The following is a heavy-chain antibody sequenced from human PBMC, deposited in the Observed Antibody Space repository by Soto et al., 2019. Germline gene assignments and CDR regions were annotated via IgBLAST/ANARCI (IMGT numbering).Heavy chain of an antibody. CDR3: ARGRDWFDP. J-gene: IGHJ5*02. CDR2: IYYSGST. CDR1: GGSISSYY. V-gene: IGHV4-59*08. Sequence: PSETLSLTCTVSGGSISSYYWSWIRQPPGKRLEWIRYIYYSGSTNYNPSLKSRVTISVDTSKNQFSLKLSSVTAADTAVYYCARGRDWFDPWGQGTLVTVSS.